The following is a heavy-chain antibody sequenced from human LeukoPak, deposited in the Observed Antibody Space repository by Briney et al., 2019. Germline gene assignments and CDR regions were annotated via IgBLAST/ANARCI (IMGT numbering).Heavy chain of an antibody. CDR1: GGSISSHY. V-gene: IGHV4-59*11. D-gene: IGHD6-13*01. J-gene: IGHJ2*01. Sequence: SETLSLTCTVSGGSISSHYWSWIRQPPGKGLEWIGYIYYSGSTNYNPSLKSRVTISVDTSKNQFSLKLSSVTAADTAVYYCAGQQLVRARYFDLWGRGTLVTVSS. CDR2: IYYSGST. CDR3: AGQQLVRARYFDL.